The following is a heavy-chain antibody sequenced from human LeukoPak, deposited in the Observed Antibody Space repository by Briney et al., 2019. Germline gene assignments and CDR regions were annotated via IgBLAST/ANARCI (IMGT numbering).Heavy chain of an antibody. CDR1: GGSFSGYY. CDR2: IFHSGTT. V-gene: IGHV4-34*12. D-gene: IGHD5-24*01. J-gene: IGHJ4*02. Sequence: PSETLSLTCAVYGGSFSGYYWGWVRQPPGKGLECIGSIFHSGTTYYNPSLKSRVIISVDTSKNQFSLKLSSVTAADTAVYYCARHEEEDGYNAKTFDYWGQGTLVTVSS. CDR3: ARHEEEDGYNAKTFDY.